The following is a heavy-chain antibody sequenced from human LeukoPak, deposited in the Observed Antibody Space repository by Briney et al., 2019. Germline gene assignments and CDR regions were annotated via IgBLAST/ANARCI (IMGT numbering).Heavy chain of an antibody. CDR3: ARVGYEDWFDP. CDR1: VYTFTTYG. D-gene: IGHD2-2*01. Sequence: ASVKVSCKASVYTFTTYGISWVRQAPGQGLEWMGWISVYNGKTNAQKFQGRVTMTTDTSTSTVDMELRSLRSEDTAVYYCARVGYEDWFDPWGQGTLVTVSS. CDR2: ISVYNGKT. V-gene: IGHV1-18*01. J-gene: IGHJ5*02.